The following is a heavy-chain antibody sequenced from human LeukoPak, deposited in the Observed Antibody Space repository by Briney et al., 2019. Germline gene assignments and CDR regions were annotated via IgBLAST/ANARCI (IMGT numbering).Heavy chain of an antibody. CDR3: HSSSWYSLDY. V-gene: IGHV3-30*03. J-gene: IGHJ4*02. CDR1: GFTFSSYG. CDR2: ISHDGSNK. Sequence: GGSLRLSCAASGFTFSSYGMHWVRQAPGKGLEWVAVISHDGSNKYYADSVKGRFTISRDNSKNTLYLQMNSLRAEDTAVYYCHSSSWYSLDYWGQGTLVTVSS. D-gene: IGHD6-13*01.